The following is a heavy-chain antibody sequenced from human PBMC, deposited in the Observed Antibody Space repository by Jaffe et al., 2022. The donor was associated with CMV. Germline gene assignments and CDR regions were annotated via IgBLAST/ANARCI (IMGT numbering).Heavy chain of an antibody. J-gene: IGHJ6*02. CDR2: IYTSGST. V-gene: IGHV4-4*07. CDR1: GGSISSYY. Sequence: QVQLQESGPGLVKPSETLSLTCTVSGGSISSYYWSWIRQPAGKGLEWIGRIYTSGSTNYNPSLKSRVTMSVDTSKNQFSLKLSSVTAADTAVYYCARDPMYSSAIYYYGMDVWGQGTTVTVSS. D-gene: IGHD6-25*01. CDR3: ARDPMYSSAIYYYGMDV.